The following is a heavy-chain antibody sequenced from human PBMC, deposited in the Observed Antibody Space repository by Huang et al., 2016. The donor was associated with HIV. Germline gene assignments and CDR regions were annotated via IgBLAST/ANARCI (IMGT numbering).Heavy chain of an antibody. CDR3: ARTGVAVSDDPEYFQH. CDR1: GDSINSNTFY. Sequence: QESGPGLVGPSETLSLTCAVSGDSINSNTFYWGWIRRPPGKGLEWIGSIYYSGNTYYNPALKRRARIAVDASKNRIFLHLRSVTAADTGVYYCARTGVAVSDDPEYFQHWGQGALVTIS. V-gene: IGHV4-39*02. CDR2: IYYSGNT. J-gene: IGHJ1*01. D-gene: IGHD3-3*01.